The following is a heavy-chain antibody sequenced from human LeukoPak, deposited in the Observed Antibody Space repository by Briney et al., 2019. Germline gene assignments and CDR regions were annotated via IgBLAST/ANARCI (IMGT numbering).Heavy chain of an antibody. Sequence: GGSLRLSCAASGFTFSSYSMNWVRQARGRGLERVSSISSSSSYIYYADSVKGRFTISRDNAKNSLYLQMNSLRAEDTAVYYCASLGIAAAGKDYWGQGTLVTVSS. J-gene: IGHJ4*02. CDR2: ISSSSSYI. D-gene: IGHD6-13*01. CDR1: GFTFSSYS. CDR3: ASLGIAAAGKDY. V-gene: IGHV3-21*01.